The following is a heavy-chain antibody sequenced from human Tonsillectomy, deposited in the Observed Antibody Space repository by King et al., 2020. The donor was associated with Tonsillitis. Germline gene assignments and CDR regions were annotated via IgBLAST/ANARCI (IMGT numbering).Heavy chain of an antibody. J-gene: IGHJ4*01. CDR3: AKGRSVVVTGALNY. D-gene: IGHD2-2*01. V-gene: IGHV3-23*04. CDR1: GFNFSIYA. CDR2: ISGSGDNI. Sequence: VQLVESGGGLVQPGGSLRLSGAASGFNFSIYAMSWVRQAPGKGFEWVSVISGSGDNIHYADSVKGRFTISRVNSKNTLYLQMSNLRADDTAVFYCAKGRSVVVTGALNYWGHGTLVTVSS.